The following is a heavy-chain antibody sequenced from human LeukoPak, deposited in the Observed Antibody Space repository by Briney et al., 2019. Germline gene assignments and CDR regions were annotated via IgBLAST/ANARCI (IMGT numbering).Heavy chain of an antibody. CDR3: AKATPKNMVRGLIMRRESRYYFDY. Sequence: GGCLRLSCAAPGFTVSSNYMSWVRQAPGKGRGWVSVIYSGGSTYYADSVKGRFTISRENSKSTLYIQMNSLRAEDTAVYYCAKATPKNMVRGLIMRRESRYYFDYWGQGTLVTVSS. CDR1: GFTVSSNY. D-gene: IGHD3-10*01. J-gene: IGHJ4*02. CDR2: IYSGGST. V-gene: IGHV3-53*01.